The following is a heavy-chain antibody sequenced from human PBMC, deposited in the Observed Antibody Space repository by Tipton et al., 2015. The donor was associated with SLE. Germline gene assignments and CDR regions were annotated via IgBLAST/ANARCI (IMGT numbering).Heavy chain of an antibody. CDR2: INHSGST. V-gene: IGHV4-34*01. CDR1: GGSFSGYY. Sequence: TLSLTCAVYGGSFSGYYCRWVRPPPRKGVGWVGEINHSGSTNYNPSLKSRVTISVDTSKNQFSLKLPSLTAADTAVYYCARGLYGDEPGYWGQGTLVTVSS. D-gene: IGHD4-17*01. CDR3: ARGLYGDEPGY. J-gene: IGHJ4*02.